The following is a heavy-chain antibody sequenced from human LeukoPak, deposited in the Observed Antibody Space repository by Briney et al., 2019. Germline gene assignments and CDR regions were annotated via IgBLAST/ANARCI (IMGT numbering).Heavy chain of an antibody. J-gene: IGHJ4*02. V-gene: IGHV3-30*02. CDR3: ATDGLPYSSGYYFDY. Sequence: GGSLRLSCAASGFTFSSYGMHWVRQAPGKGLEWVAFIRYDGSNKHYADSVKGRFTISRDNSKNTLYLQMNSLRAEDTAVYYCATDGLPYSSGYYFDYWGPGTLVTVSS. CDR1: GFTFSSYG. CDR2: IRYDGSNK. D-gene: IGHD3-22*01.